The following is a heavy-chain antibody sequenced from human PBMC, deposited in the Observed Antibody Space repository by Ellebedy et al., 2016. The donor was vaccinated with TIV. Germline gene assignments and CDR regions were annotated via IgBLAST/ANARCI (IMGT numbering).Heavy chain of an antibody. J-gene: IGHJ3*02. CDR1: GFTFSDYW. CDR3: ARSRGWRDCFDI. CDR2: MDNVQGDGSDK. D-gene: IGHD6-19*01. Sequence: GESLKISCVGSGFTFSDYWMGWVRHTPGKGLEWVANMDNVQGDGSDKYYVDSVKGRFTISRGNAENSLYLQMDSLRADDSAVYYCARSRGWRDCFDIWGQGTMVTVSS. V-gene: IGHV3-7*03.